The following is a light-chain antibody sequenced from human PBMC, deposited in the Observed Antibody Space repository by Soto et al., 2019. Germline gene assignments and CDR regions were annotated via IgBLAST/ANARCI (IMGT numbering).Light chain of an antibody. Sequence: EIVLTQSPATLSLSPGERATLSCRASQSVSSYLAWYQQKPGQAPRLLIYDASNRATGIPARFSGSGSWTDFTLTISSLEPEEFGVYYCQQRSIWSISFDVGTKVEIK. J-gene: IGKJ4*01. V-gene: IGKV3-11*01. CDR1: QSVSSY. CDR3: QQRSIWSIS. CDR2: DAS.